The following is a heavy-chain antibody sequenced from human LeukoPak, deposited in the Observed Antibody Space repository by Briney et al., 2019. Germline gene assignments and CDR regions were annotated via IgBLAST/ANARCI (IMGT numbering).Heavy chain of an antibody. J-gene: IGHJ4*02. CDR2: IYYSGST. V-gene: IGHV4-59*01. CDR3: ARGSGYSGNEMDY. CDR1: GGSISSYY. D-gene: IGHD5-12*01. Sequence: SETLSLTCTVSGGSISSYYWSWIRQPPGKGLEWIGYIYYSGSTNYNPSLKSRVTISVDTSKNQFSLKLSSVTAADTAVYYSARGSGYSGNEMDYWGQGTLVTVSS.